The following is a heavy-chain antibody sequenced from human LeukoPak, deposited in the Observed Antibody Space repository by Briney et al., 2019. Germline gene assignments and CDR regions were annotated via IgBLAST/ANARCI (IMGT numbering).Heavy chain of an antibody. CDR3: ATNLATLVTPAYY. J-gene: IGHJ4*02. Sequence: ASVKVSCKVSGYTLTELSMHWVRQTPGKGLEWMGGFDPEDGETIYAQKFQGRVTMTEDTSTDTTYMELSSLRSEDTAVYYCATNLATLVTPAYYWGQGTLVTVSS. V-gene: IGHV1-24*01. D-gene: IGHD4-23*01. CDR1: GYTLTELS. CDR2: FDPEDGET.